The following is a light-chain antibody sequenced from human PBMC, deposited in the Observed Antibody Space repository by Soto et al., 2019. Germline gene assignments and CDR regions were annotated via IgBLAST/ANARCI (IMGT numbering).Light chain of an antibody. V-gene: IGKV3-15*01. CDR3: QQYNNWPPYT. CDR2: VAS. J-gene: IGKJ2*01. CDR1: QSVSSN. Sequence: EIVMTQSPATLSVSPGERATLSCRASQSVSSNLAWYQQKPGQAPRLLIYVASTRATAIPARFSGSGSGTEFTLTISSLQSEDFAVYYCQQYNNWPPYTFGQGTKLEIK.